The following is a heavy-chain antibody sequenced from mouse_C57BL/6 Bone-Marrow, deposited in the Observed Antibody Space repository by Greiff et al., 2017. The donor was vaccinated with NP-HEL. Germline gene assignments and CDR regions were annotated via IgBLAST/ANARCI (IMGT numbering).Heavy chain of an antibody. J-gene: IGHJ4*01. Sequence: EVHLVESGGGLVKPGGSLKLSCAASGFTFSDYGMHWVRQAPEKGLAWVAYISSGSSTIYYADTVKGRFTISRDNAKNTLFLQMTSLRSEDTAMYYCARIYYYDYYAMDYWGQGTSVTVSS. D-gene: IGHD1-1*01. CDR1: GFTFSDYG. CDR3: ARIYYYDYYAMDY. CDR2: ISSGSSTI. V-gene: IGHV5-17*01.